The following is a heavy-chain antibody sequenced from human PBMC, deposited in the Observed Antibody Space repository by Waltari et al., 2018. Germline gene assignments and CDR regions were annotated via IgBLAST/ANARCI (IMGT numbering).Heavy chain of an antibody. Sequence: QLQLQESGPGLVKPSETLSLTCTVSGGSISSSSYYWGWIRQPPGKGLEWIGMIYYRGSTDYNPSLKIRVTISVDTSKNQFSLKLSSVTAADTAVYYCATATLRGDAFDIWGQGTMVTVSS. CDR2: IYYRGST. CDR1: GGSISSSSYY. D-gene: IGHD4-17*01. CDR3: ATATLRGDAFDI. V-gene: IGHV4-39*07. J-gene: IGHJ3*02.